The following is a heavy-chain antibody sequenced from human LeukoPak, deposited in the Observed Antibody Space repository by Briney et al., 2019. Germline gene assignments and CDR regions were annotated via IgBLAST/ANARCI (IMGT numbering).Heavy chain of an antibody. CDR3: ARARGSGWYFDY. CDR2: IYYSGST. CDR1: GGSISSYY. Sequence: SETLSLTCTVSGGSISSYYWNWIRQPPGKGLEWIGNIYYSGSTNYNPSLKSRVTISVDTSKNQFSLKLSSVTAADTAVYYCARARGSGWYFDYWGQGTLVTVSS. J-gene: IGHJ4*02. V-gene: IGHV4-59*01. D-gene: IGHD6-19*01.